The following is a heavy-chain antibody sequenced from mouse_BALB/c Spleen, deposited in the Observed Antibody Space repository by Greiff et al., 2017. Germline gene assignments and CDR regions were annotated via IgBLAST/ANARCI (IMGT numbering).Heavy chain of an antibody. J-gene: IGHJ4*01. CDR3: ARLLRSSMDY. Sequence: EVKLQESGGGLVQPGGSRKLSCAASGFTFSSFGMHWVRQAPEKGLEWVAYISSGSSTIYYADTVKGRFTISRDNPKNTLFLQMTSLRSEDTAMYYCARLLRSSMDYWGQGTSVTGSS. D-gene: IGHD1-1*01. V-gene: IGHV5-17*02. CDR2: ISSGSSTI. CDR1: GFTFSSFG.